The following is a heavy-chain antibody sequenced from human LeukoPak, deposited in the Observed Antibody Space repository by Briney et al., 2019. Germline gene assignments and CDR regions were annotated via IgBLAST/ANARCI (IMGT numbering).Heavy chain of an antibody. V-gene: IGHV3-7*01. Sequence: PGGSLRLSCAASGFTFSSYWMSWVRQAPGKGLEWVANIKQDGSEKTYADSVKGRFTISRDNAKNSLYMQMNSLRGEDTAMYYCAVNSNSGTYPTWGQGTLVTVSS. CDR1: GFTFSSYW. CDR2: IKQDGSEK. CDR3: AVNSNSGTYPT. D-gene: IGHD3-10*01. J-gene: IGHJ5*02.